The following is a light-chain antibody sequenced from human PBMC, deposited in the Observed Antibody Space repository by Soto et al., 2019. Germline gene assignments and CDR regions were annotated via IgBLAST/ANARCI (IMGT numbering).Light chain of an antibody. CDR3: SSYTSSSTLVV. V-gene: IGLV2-14*01. CDR2: DVN. Sequence: QSALTQPASVSGSPGQSITISCTGTSSDVGGYNYVSWYQQHPGKAPKLMIYDVNNRPSGVSNRFSGSKSGNTASRTISGLQAEDEADYCSSYTSSSTLVVFGGGTKLTVL. J-gene: IGLJ2*01. CDR1: SSDVGGYNY.